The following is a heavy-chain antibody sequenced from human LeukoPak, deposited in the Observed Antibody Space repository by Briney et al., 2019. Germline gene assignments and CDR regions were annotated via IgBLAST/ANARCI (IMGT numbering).Heavy chain of an antibody. CDR3: AKDYDDAFDM. D-gene: IGHD5-12*01. CDR2: ISYDGRNK. Sequence: PGRSLRFSCAASGFTFSSYDMHWVRQAPGKGLEWVAVISYDGRNKYYPDSVKGRFTISRDNSKNTLYLQMNSLRAEDTAVYYCAKDYDDAFDMWGQGTMVTVSS. CDR1: GFTFSSYD. V-gene: IGHV3-30*18. J-gene: IGHJ3*02.